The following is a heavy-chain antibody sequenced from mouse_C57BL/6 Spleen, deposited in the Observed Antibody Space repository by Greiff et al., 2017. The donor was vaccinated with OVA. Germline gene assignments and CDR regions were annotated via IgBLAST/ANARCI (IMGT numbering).Heavy chain of an antibody. J-gene: IGHJ4*01. CDR3: ATTPGGDLDAMDY. D-gene: IGHD3-3*01. CDR1: GYTFTSYW. Sequence: QVQLQQSGAELVRPGSSVKLSCKASGYTFTSYWMHWVKQRPIQGLEWIGNIDPSDSETHYNQKFKDKATLTVDKSSSTAYMQLSSLTSEDSAVYYCATTPGGDLDAMDYWGQGTSVTVSS. V-gene: IGHV1-52*01. CDR2: IDPSDSET.